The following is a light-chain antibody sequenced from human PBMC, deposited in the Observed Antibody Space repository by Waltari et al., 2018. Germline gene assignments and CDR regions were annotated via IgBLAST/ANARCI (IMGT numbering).Light chain of an antibody. CDR2: VNSEGSH. CDR3: QTGGHGTWV. J-gene: IGLJ3*02. Sequence: QLVLTQSPSASASLGASVKLTCTLSSGHSTTLIAWHQQQPEKGPGYLMKVNSEGSHSKGDQIPDRFSGSISGAEHYLTISSLQSEDEADYYCQTGGHGTWVFGGGTKLTVL. V-gene: IGLV4-69*01. CDR1: SGHSTTL.